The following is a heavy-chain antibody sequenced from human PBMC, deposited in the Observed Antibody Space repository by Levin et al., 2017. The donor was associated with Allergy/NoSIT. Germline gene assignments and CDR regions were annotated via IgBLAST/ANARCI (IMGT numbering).Heavy chain of an antibody. CDR2: IYHDGGT. J-gene: IGHJ4*02. D-gene: IGHD1-1*01. CDR1: GDSISIGGYY. V-gene: IGHV4-31*03. Sequence: NPSETLSLTCTVSGDSISIGGYYWTWTRQHPGRGLEWIGYIYHDGGTYYNPSLKSRVIISMDTSKNQFSLKVSSVTAADTAVYYCARELIQRGFDYWGQGTLVTVSS. CDR3: ARELIQRGFDY.